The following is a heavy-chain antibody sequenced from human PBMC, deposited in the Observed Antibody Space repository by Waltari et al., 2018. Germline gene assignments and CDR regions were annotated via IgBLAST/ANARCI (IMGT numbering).Heavy chain of an antibody. D-gene: IGHD2-8*01. CDR3: ARDRKNGVDY. CDR1: GGSISSGSYY. Sequence: QVQLQESGPGLVKPSQTLSRTCTVSGGSISSGSYYWGWIRQPAGKGLEWIGYIYTSGSTNYNPSLKSRVTISVDTSKNQFSLKLSSVTAADTAVYYCARDRKNGVDYWGQGTLVTVSS. CDR2: IYTSGST. V-gene: IGHV4-61*09. J-gene: IGHJ4*02.